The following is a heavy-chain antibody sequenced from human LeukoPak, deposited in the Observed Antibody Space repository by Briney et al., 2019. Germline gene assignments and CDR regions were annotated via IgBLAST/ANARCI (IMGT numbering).Heavy chain of an antibody. V-gene: IGHV3-7*04. CDR2: IKRDGSEK. Sequence: GGSLRLSCAASRFTFTDYWMSWVRQVPGKGLEWVANIKRDGSEKYYVDSVKGRFTISRDNAKNSLYLQMNGLRTEDTAVYYCARGLSGYFDYWGQGTLVTVSS. CDR1: RFTFTDYW. D-gene: IGHD3-3*02. J-gene: IGHJ4*02. CDR3: ARGLSGYFDY.